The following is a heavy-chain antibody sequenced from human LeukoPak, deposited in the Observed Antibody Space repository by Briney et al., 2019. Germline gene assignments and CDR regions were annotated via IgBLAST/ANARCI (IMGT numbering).Heavy chain of an antibody. J-gene: IGHJ3*02. CDR2: IYPGDSDT. V-gene: IGHV5-51*01. Sequence: GESLKISCKGSGYSFTSYWIGWVRQMPGKGLEWMGIIYPGDSDTRYSPSFQGQVTISADKSISTAYLQWSSLKASDTAMYYCARHVRGYSSSWYAFDIWGQGTMVTVSS. CDR3: ARHVRGYSSSWYAFDI. CDR1: GYSFTSYW. D-gene: IGHD6-13*01.